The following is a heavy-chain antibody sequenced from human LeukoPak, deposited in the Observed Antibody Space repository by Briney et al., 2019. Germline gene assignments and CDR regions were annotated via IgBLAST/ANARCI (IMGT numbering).Heavy chain of an antibody. V-gene: IGHV4-4*07. CDR1: GGSISSYS. D-gene: IGHD4-23*01. J-gene: IGHJ2*01. CDR3: ARTVVTLDWYFDL. Sequence: SETLSLTCSVSGGSISSYSWNWIRQPAGKGLEWIGRFYTSGTTNYNPSLKSRVTMSIDTSKNQVSLKMRSVTAADTAVYYCARTVVTLDWYFDLWGRGTQVSVSS. CDR2: FYTSGTT.